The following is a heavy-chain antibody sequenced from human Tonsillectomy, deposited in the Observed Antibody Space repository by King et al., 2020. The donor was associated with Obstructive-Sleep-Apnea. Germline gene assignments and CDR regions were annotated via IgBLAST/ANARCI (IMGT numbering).Heavy chain of an antibody. D-gene: IGHD1-14*01. CDR1: GFTFSSYS. Sequence: VQLVESGGGLVQPGGSLRLSCAVSGFTFSSYSMNWVRQAPGKGLEWVSYISSSSTIYYADSVKGRFTISRDNAKNSLYLQMNSLRAEDTAVYYCAREIGIIGTHWGMDVWGQGTTVTVSS. V-gene: IGHV3-48*04. J-gene: IGHJ6*02. CDR3: AREIGIIGTHWGMDV. CDR2: ISSSSTI.